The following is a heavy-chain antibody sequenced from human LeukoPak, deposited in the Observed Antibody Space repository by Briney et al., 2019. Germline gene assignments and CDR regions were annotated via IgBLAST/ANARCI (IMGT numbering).Heavy chain of an antibody. CDR1: GDSISSSSYY. CDR3: ARDLPCSSTSCYVGPDY. J-gene: IGHJ4*02. V-gene: IGHV4-39*02. D-gene: IGHD2-2*01. CDR2: IYYSGST. Sequence: SETLSLTCTVSGDSISSSSYYWDWIRQPPGKGLEWIGSIYYSGSTYYNPSLKSRVTISVDTSKNQFSLKLSSVTAADTAVYYCARDLPCSSTSCYVGPDYWGQGTLVTVSS.